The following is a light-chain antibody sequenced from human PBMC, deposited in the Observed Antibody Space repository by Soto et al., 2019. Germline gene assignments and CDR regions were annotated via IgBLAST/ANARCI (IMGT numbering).Light chain of an antibody. Sequence: SYELTQPPSVSVSPGQTATITCSADKLGDRYTSWYQQKPGQSPVLVIHQDSKRPSGIPERFSGSNSGNTATLTITGLQAEDEGDYYCQAYDYSLTASVFGGGTKLTVL. J-gene: IGLJ3*02. CDR3: QAYDYSLTASV. V-gene: IGLV3-1*01. CDR2: QDS. CDR1: KLGDRY.